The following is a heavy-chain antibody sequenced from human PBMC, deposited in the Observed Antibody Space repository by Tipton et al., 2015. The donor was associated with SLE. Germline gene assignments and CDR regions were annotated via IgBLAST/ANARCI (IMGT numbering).Heavy chain of an antibody. CDR3: ARVYCSGGSCLNWFDP. J-gene: IGHJ5*02. CDR2: IYYSGST. D-gene: IGHD2-15*01. V-gene: IGHV4-59*11. CDR1: GGSISSHY. Sequence: LRLSCTVSGGSISSHYWSWIRQPPGKGLEWIGSIYYSGSTYYNPSLKSRVTISVDTSKNQFSLKLSSVTAADTAVYYCARVYCSGGSCLNWFDPWGQGTLVTVSS.